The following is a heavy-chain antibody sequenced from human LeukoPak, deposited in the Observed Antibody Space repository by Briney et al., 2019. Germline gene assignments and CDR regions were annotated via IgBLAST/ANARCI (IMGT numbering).Heavy chain of an antibody. CDR2: INHSGST. CDR3: ARARLFNDY. J-gene: IGHJ4*02. Sequence: SETLSLTCAVYGGSFSGYYWSWIRQPPGKGLEWIGEINHSGSTNYNPSLKSRVTISVDTSKNQFSLKLSSVTAADTAVYYCARARLFNDYWGQETLVTVSS. V-gene: IGHV4-34*01. CDR1: GGSFSGYY. D-gene: IGHD2-21*01.